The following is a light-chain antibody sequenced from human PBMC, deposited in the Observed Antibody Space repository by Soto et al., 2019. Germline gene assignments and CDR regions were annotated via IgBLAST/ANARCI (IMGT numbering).Light chain of an antibody. V-gene: IGKV1-5*01. Sequence: DIQMTQSPSALSASVGDRVTITCRASQSISGWLAWFQQKPGKAPKLLIYDASSLESGVPTRFSSSGSGTEFTLTITSLQPDDFATYYCQQYVFYRGTFGQGTKVEIK. CDR3: QQYVFYRGT. CDR2: DAS. CDR1: QSISGW. J-gene: IGKJ1*01.